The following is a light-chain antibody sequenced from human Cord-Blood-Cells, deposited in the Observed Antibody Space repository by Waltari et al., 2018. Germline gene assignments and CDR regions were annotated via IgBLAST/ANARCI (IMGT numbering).Light chain of an antibody. J-gene: IGKJ4*01. CDR3: QQYCSSPPT. V-gene: IGKV3-20*01. Sequence: IVLTQSPGTLSLSPGERATLSCRASPSVSSSYLAWYQQKPGQAPRLLIHGASSRTTSIPERFSGSGSGTDFTLTISRLEQEEVAVYYCQQYCSSPPTFGGGTKVEIK. CDR1: PSVSSSY. CDR2: GAS.